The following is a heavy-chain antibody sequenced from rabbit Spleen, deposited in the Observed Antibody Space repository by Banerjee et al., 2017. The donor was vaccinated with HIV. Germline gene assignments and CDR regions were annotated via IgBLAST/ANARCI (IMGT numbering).Heavy chain of an antibody. Sequence: QEQLEESGGDLVKPGASLTLTCTASGFSFSGRYYMCWVRQAPGKGLEWIACIYVGDTSSTHYASWAKGRFTISKTSSTSVTLQVTSLTAADTATYFCARGGVGYDYATGRLDLWGQGTLVTVS. J-gene: IGHJ3*01. D-gene: IGHD6-1*01. V-gene: IGHV1S45*01. CDR2: IYVGDTSST. CDR1: GFSFSGRYY. CDR3: ARGGVGYDYATGRLDL.